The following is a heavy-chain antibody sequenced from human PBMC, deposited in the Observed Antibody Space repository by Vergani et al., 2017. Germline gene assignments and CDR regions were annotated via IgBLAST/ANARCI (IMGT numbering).Heavy chain of an antibody. CDR2: IHTGGST. CDR1: GESIRSGSHY. J-gene: IGHJ4*02. CDR3: ARSCPYCTSGSCPAI. V-gene: IGHV4-61*02. D-gene: IGHD2-15*01. Sequence: QVKLQESGPGLLKPSQTLSLTCTVSGESIRSGSHYWSWIRQPAGKGPEWIGHIHTGGSTVLNPSFKSRVSISVDPSKSQFSLKLNSVTVADTAVYYCARSCPYCTSGSCPAIWGQGTLVTVSS.